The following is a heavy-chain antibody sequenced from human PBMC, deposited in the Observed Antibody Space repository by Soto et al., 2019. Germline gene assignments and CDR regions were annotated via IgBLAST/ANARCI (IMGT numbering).Heavy chain of an antibody. CDR2: ISYDGSNK. V-gene: IGHV3-30*18. J-gene: IGHJ4*02. Sequence: QVQLVESGGGVVQPGRSLRLSCAASGFTFSSYGMHWVRQAPGKGLEWEAVISYDGSNKYYADSVKGRFTISRDNSKNTLYLQMNSLRAEDTAVYYCAKAKGYCSAGSCYFDYWGQGTLVTVSS. CDR1: GFTFSSYG. CDR3: AKAKGYCSAGSCYFDY. D-gene: IGHD2-15*01.